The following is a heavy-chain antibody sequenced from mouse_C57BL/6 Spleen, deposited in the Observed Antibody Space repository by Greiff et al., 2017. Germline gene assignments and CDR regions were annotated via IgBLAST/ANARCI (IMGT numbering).Heavy chain of an antibody. CDR3: ARGKGYGNPAWFAY. CDR2: INYDGSST. CDR1: GFTFSDYY. V-gene: IGHV5-16*01. D-gene: IGHD2-1*01. Sequence: EVQLVESEGGLVQPGSSMKLSCTASGFTFSDYYMAWVRQVPEKGLEWVANINYDGSSTYYLDSLQSRFIISRENAKNILYLQMSSLKSEDTATYYCARGKGYGNPAWFAYWGQGTLVTVSA. J-gene: IGHJ3*01.